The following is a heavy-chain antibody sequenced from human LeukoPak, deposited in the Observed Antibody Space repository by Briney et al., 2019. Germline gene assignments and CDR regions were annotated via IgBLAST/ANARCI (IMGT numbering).Heavy chain of an antibody. V-gene: IGHV4-34*01. Sequence: SETLSLTCAAYGGAFSGYYWSWIRQPPGKGLEWIGSNSGSTYYNPSLKSRVTISVDTSKNQFSLKLSSVTAADTAVYYCARGHESIKTFGEVIKSRTRWFDPWGQGTLVTVSS. CDR2: NSGST. D-gene: IGHD3-3*01. CDR1: GGAFSGYY. CDR3: ARGHESIKTFGEVIKSRTRWFDP. J-gene: IGHJ5*02.